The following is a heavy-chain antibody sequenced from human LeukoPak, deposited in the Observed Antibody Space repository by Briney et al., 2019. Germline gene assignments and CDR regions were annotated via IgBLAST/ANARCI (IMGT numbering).Heavy chain of an antibody. J-gene: IGHJ4*02. Sequence: TGGSLRLSCAASGFTFSRYAMQWVRQAPDKRLEYVSGMDDSGTHTFYAESVKGRFTMSRDNSRDTLYLQMRSLRPEDTAVYYCARDRKAKNDYWGQGTLVTVST. CDR1: GFTFSRYA. CDR2: MDDSGTHT. D-gene: IGHD1-14*01. CDR3: ARDRKAKNDY. V-gene: IGHV3-64*02.